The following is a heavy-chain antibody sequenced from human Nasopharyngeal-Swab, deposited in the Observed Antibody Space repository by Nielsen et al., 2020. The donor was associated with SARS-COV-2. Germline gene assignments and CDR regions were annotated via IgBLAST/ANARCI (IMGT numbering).Heavy chain of an antibody. Sequence: SCLTLVKPTQTFTLTCTFSGFSLSTSGVGVGWIRQLPGKALEWLALIYWDDDNRYSPSLTSRLTIPKDTSQNQVVLTMTNMDPVDTAAYYCAHGGATVTTFGVYNWFDPWGQGTLVTVSS. V-gene: IGHV2-5*02. CDR2: IYWDDDN. CDR1: GFSLSTSGVG. J-gene: IGHJ5*02. CDR3: AHGGATVTTFGVYNWFDP. D-gene: IGHD4-17*01.